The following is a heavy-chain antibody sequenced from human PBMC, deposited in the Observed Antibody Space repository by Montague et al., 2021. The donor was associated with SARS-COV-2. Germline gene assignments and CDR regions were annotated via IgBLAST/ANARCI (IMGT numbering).Heavy chain of an antibody. J-gene: IGHJ3*02. CDR3: AGAMIVVTLDI. Sequence: SETLSLTCSVSGGSISTTNWWSWVRQPPGKGLEWIGEISHSGNTNYNSSVRSRVTISLDKSKNQFSLKLSSVTAADTAVYYCAGAMIVVTLDIWGRGTKVIVST. CDR1: GGSISTTNW. CDR2: ISHSGNT. D-gene: IGHD3-22*01. V-gene: IGHV4-4*02.